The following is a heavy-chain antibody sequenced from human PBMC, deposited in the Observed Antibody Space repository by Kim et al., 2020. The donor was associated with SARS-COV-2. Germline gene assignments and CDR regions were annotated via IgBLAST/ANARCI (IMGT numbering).Heavy chain of an antibody. Sequence: SETLSLTCAVYGGSFSGYYWSWIRQPPGKGLEWIGEINHSGSTNYNPSLKSRVTISVDTSKNQFSLKLSSVTAADTAVYYCARGPSDILTGYYRVDPWGQGTLVTVSS. CDR2: INHSGST. J-gene: IGHJ5*02. CDR3: ARGPSDILTGYYRVDP. CDR1: GGSFSGYY. V-gene: IGHV4-34*01. D-gene: IGHD3-9*01.